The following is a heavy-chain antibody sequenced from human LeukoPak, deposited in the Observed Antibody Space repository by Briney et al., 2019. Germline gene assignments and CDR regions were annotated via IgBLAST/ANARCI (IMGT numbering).Heavy chain of an antibody. Sequence: ASVKVSCTASGYTFTGYYMHWVRQAPGQGLEWMGWINPNSGGTNYAQKFQGRVTMTRDTSISTAYMELSRLRSDDTAVYYCARERLPTRGYYYYYGMDVWGQGTTVTVSS. V-gene: IGHV1-2*02. D-gene: IGHD2-15*01. J-gene: IGHJ6*02. CDR3: ARERLPTRGYYYYYGMDV. CDR1: GYTFTGYY. CDR2: INPNSGGT.